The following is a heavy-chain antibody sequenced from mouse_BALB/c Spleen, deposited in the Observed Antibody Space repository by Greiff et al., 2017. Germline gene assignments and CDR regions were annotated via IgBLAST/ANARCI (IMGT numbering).Heavy chain of an antibody. CDR1: GFTFTDYY. V-gene: IGHV7-3*02. J-gene: IGHJ1*01. Sequence: EVKVVESGGGLVQPGGSLRLSCATSGFTFTDYYMSWVRQPPGKALEWLGFIRNKANGYTTEYSASVKGRFTISRDNSQSILYLQMNTLRAEDSATYYCARDDSGYFDVWGAGTTVTVSS. CDR2: IRNKANGYTT. CDR3: ARDDSGYFDV.